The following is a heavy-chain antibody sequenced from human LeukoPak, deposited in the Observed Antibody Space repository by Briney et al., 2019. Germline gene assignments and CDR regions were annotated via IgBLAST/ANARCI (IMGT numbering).Heavy chain of an antibody. CDR1: GFILSPYS. V-gene: IGHV3-30-3*01. CDR3: AKDPRGMITFGGVYPWFDP. D-gene: IGHD3-16*01. CDR2: ISFDGTIK. Sequence: GRSLRLSCAASGFILSPYSMHWVRQAPGKGLEWVAVISFDGTIKYYGDSVNGRFTISRDNAKNTLYLQMNSLRGEDTAVYYCAKDPRGMITFGGVYPWFDPWGQGTLVTVSS. J-gene: IGHJ5*02.